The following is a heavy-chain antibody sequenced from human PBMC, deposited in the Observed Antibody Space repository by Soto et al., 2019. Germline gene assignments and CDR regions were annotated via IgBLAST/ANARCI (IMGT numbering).Heavy chain of an antibody. CDR1: GGSISSYY. V-gene: IGHV4-59*01. CDR3: ARARTLTTVVSNYYYYGMDV. CDR2: IYYSGST. J-gene: IGHJ6*02. Sequence: SETLSLTCTVSGGSISSYYWSWIRQPPGKGLEWIGYIYYSGSTNYNPSLKSRVTISVDTSKNQFSLKLSSVTAADTAVYYCARARTLTTVVSNYYYYGMDVWGQGTTVTVSS. D-gene: IGHD4-17*01.